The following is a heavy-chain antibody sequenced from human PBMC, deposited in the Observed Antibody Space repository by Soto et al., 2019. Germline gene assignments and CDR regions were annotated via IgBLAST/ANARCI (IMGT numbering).Heavy chain of an antibody. CDR1: GFTFSSYA. V-gene: IGHV3-23*01. J-gene: IGHJ4*02. CDR3: AKGDERRSRIVGATSDY. D-gene: IGHD1-26*01. Sequence: EVQLLESGGGLVQPGGSLRLSCAASGFTFSSYAMSWVRQAPGKGLEWVSAISGSGGSTYYADSVKGRFTISRDNSKNTLYLQMNSLRAEDTAVYYCAKGDERRSRIVGATSDYWGQGTLVTVSS. CDR2: ISGSGGST.